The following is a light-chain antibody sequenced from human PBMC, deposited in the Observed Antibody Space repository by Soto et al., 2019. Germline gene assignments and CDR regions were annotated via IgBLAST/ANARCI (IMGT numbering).Light chain of an antibody. J-gene: IGKJ1*01. Sequence: EMVLTQSPGTLSLSPGERATLSFRASQTVSSSYLAWYQQKPGQAPRLLIYGTSSRATGIPDRFSGSGSGTDFTLTISRLEPEDFAVYYCQQYHSSLWTFGQGTKV. CDR2: GTS. CDR3: QQYHSSLWT. CDR1: QTVSSSY. V-gene: IGKV3-20*01.